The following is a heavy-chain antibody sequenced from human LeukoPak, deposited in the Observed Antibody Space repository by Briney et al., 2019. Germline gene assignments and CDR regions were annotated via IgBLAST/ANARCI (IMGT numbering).Heavy chain of an antibody. D-gene: IGHD6-6*01. CDR2: INHSGST. CDR1: GGSFSGYY. Sequence: SETLSLTCAVYGGSFSGYYWSWIRQPPGKGLEWIGEINHSGSTNYNPSLKRRVTISVDTSKNQFSLKLSSVTAADTAVYYCARGENSSSFGYWGQGTLVNVSS. V-gene: IGHV4-34*01. CDR3: ARGENSSSFGY. J-gene: IGHJ4*02.